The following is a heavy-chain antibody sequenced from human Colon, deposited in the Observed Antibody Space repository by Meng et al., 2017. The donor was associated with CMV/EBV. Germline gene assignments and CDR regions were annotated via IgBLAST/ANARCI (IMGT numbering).Heavy chain of an antibody. Sequence: RESGPVWLTPSATLSLTCTASGASITSYYWSWIRQPAGKGLEWIGRVYISGNTNYNPSLKSRVTMSIDTSKNQLSLNIRSVTAADTAVYYCARDSNLSGLAYWGQGTLVTVSS. V-gene: IGHV4-4*07. J-gene: IGHJ4*02. CDR1: GASITSYY. CDR3: ARDSNLSGLAY. D-gene: IGHD3-10*01. CDR2: VYISGNT.